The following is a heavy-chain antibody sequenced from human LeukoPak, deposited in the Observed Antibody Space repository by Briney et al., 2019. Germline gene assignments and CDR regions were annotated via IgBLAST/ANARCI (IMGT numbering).Heavy chain of an antibody. D-gene: IGHD4-17*01. CDR1: GFTFSSYS. CDR3: AKGWSRNGDYGLNWFDP. V-gene: IGHV3-21*04. CDR2: ISSSSSYI. J-gene: IGHJ5*02. Sequence: GGSLRLSCAASGFTFSSYSMNWVRQAPGKGLEWVSSISSSSSYIYYADSVKGRFTISRDNSKNTLYLQMNSLRAEDTAVYYCAKGWSRNGDYGLNWFDPWGQGTLVTVSS.